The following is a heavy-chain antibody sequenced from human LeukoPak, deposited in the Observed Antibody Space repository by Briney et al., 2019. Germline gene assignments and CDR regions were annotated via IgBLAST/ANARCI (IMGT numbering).Heavy chain of an antibody. CDR3: ARDGGSGSYYYYMDV. CDR1: GGSISSYY. Sequence: SETLSLTCTVSGGSISSYYWSWIRQPAGKGLEWIGRIYTSGSTNYNPSLKSRVTMSVDTSKNQFSLKLSSVTAADTAVYYCARDGGSGSYYYYMDVWGKGTTVTISS. CDR2: IYTSGST. J-gene: IGHJ6*03. V-gene: IGHV4-4*07. D-gene: IGHD3-10*01.